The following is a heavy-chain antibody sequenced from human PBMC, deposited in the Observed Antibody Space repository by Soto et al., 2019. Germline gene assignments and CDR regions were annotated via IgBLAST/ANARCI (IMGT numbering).Heavy chain of an antibody. V-gene: IGHV3-48*03. CDR1: GFTFSSYE. Sequence: GGSLRLSCAASGFTFSSYEMNWVRQAPGKGLEWVSYISSSGSTIYYADSVKGRFTISRDNAKNSLYLQMNSLRAEDTAVYYCARDFRPTGDVEGNSWYYFDYWGQGTLVTVSS. D-gene: IGHD7-27*01. J-gene: IGHJ4*02. CDR3: ARDFRPTGDVEGNSWYYFDY. CDR2: ISSSGSTI.